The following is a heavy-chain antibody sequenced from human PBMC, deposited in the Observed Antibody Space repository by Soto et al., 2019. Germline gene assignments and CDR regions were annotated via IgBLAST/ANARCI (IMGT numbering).Heavy chain of an antibody. V-gene: IGHV3-15*07. CDR3: TTDSGIGYYDSSGYYPLY. CDR2: IKSKTDGGTT. Sequence: EVQLVESGGGLVKPGGSLRLSCAASGFTFSNAWMNWVRQAPGKGLEWVGRIKSKTDGGTTDYAAPVKGRFTISRDDSKNTLYLQMNRLKTEDTAVYYCTTDSGIGYYDSSGYYPLYWGQGTLVTVSS. D-gene: IGHD3-22*01. CDR1: GFTFSNAW. J-gene: IGHJ4*02.